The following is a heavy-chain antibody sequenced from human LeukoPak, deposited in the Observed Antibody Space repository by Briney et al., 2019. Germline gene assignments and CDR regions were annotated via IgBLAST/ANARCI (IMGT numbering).Heavy chain of an antibody. Sequence: SETLSLTCAVSGASITSRFWTWVRQPPGKGLEWIGYVSSTTSPTYNPSLESRVTISLDTSKSQFSLRLASMTAADTAISYCASDFTQGGGLLEDWGPGTLVVVSS. CDR1: GASITSRF. V-gene: IGHV4-59*11. CDR3: ASDFTQGGGLLED. CDR2: VSSTTSP. D-gene: IGHD3-3*01. J-gene: IGHJ4*02.